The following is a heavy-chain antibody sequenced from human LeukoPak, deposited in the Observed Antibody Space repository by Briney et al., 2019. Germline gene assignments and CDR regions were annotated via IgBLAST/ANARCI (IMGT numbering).Heavy chain of an antibody. V-gene: IGHV3-21*04. J-gene: IGHJ4*02. D-gene: IGHD1-26*01. Sequence: PGGSLRLSCAASGLTFSTYTMNWVRQAPGKGLEWVSSISSSSSYLYYADSVKGRFTISRANAKNSLYLEMNSLRAEDTALYYCAKDMESGSYAGGFDYWGQGTLVTVSS. CDR2: ISSSSSYL. CDR1: GLTFSTYT. CDR3: AKDMESGSYAGGFDY.